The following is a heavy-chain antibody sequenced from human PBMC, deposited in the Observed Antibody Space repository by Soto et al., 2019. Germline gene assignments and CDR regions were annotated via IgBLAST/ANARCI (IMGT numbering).Heavy chain of an antibody. D-gene: IGHD3-10*01. V-gene: IGHV4-30-4*01. CDR2: IYYSGST. CDR3: ASKYYYGSEEEYFYYGLDV. J-gene: IGHJ6*02. CDR1: GGSISSGDYY. Sequence: SETLSLTCTVSGGSISSGDYYWSWIRQPPGKGLEWIGYIYYSGSTYYNPSLKSRVTISVDTSKNQFSLKLSSVTAADTAVYYCASKYYYGSEEEYFYYGLDVWRQGTTVTVS.